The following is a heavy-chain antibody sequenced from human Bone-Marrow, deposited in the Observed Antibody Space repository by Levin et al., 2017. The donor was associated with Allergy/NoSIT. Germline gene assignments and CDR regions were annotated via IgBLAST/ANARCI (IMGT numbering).Heavy chain of an antibody. D-gene: IGHD3-10*01. J-gene: IGHJ4*02. CDR2: INHSGTT. V-gene: IGHV4-34*01. CDR3: ARGGRWSFSYYFDY. CDR1: NGSFPGDW. Sequence: SQTLSLTCVVFNGSFPGDWWTWIRQSPEKGLEWIGEINHSGTTNYNPSLKSRVTISVERSKKQFSLNLRSVTAADTAVYFCARGGRWSFSYYFDYWGQGTLVTVSS.